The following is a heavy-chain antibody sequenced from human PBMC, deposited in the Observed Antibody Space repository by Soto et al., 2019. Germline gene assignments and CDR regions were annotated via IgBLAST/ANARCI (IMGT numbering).Heavy chain of an antibody. D-gene: IGHD6-13*01. CDR1: GFTFSSYS. J-gene: IGHJ4*02. Sequence: GGSLRLSCAASGFTFSSYSMNWVRQAPGKGLEWVSYISSSSNTIYYADSVKGRFTISRDNAKNSLYLQMNSLRDEDTAVYYCARDRGSSTWYYFDYWGQGTLVTVSS. CDR2: ISSSSNTI. CDR3: ARDRGSSTWYYFDY. V-gene: IGHV3-48*02.